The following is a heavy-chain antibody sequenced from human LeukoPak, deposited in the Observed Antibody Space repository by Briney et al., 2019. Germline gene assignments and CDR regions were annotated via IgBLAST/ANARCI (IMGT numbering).Heavy chain of an antibody. CDR3: ARDPGIIVVVPAAAYGMDV. J-gene: IGHJ6*02. CDR1: GCTFTGYY. CDR2: INPNSGGT. D-gene: IGHD2-2*01. V-gene: IGHV1-2*02. Sequence: ASVKVSCKASGCTFTGYYMHWVRQAPGQGLEWMGWINPNSGGTNYAQKFQGRVTMTRDTSISTAYMELSRLRSDDTAVYYCARDPGIIVVVPAAAYGMDVWGQGITVTVSS.